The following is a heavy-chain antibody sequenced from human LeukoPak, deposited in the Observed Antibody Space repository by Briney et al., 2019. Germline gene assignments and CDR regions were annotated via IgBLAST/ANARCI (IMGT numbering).Heavy chain of an antibody. CDR2: IKQDGSEK. CDR1: GFTFSSYW. V-gene: IGHV3-7*01. J-gene: IGHJ4*02. CDR3: ARDSASITIFGVQVDY. D-gene: IGHD3-3*01. Sequence: GGSLRLSCAASGFTFSSYWMSWVRQAPGKGLEWVANIKQDGSEKYYVDSVKGRFTISRDNAKNSLYLQMNSLRAEDTAVYYCARDSASITIFGVQVDYWGQGTLVTVSS.